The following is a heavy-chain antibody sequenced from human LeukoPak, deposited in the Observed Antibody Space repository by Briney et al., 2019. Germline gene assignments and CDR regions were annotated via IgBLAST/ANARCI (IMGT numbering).Heavy chain of an antibody. D-gene: IGHD3-3*01. V-gene: IGHV3-66*01. J-gene: IGHJ4*02. CDR1: GFTVSSNY. Sequence: GGYLSFYSSASGFTVSSNYMSWLRQAQGKGLEWVSVIYSGGSTYYADSVKGRFTISRGNAKNTLYQQMNSLRAEDTAVYYCTTIFGVVTINSMTDYCGQGNLVTVSP. CDR3: TTIFGVVTINSMTDY. CDR2: IYSGGST.